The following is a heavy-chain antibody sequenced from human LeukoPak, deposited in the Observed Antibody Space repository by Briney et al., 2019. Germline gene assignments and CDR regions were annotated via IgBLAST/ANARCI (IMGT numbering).Heavy chain of an antibody. CDR2: LYHSGNS. Sequence: SETLSLTCTVSGYSISSGYYWGWIRQPPGKGLEWIGSLYHSGNSYYNPSLKSRATISVDTSKNHFSLKLSSVTAADTAVYYCARRNGQDIVATFRRRYYFDYWGQGTLVTVSS. D-gene: IGHD5-12*01. CDR3: ARRNGQDIVATFRRRYYFDY. V-gene: IGHV4-38-2*02. CDR1: GYSISSGYY. J-gene: IGHJ4*02.